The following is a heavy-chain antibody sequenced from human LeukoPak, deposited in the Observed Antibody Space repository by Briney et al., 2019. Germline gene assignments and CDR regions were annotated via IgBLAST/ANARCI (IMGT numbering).Heavy chain of an antibody. J-gene: IGHJ6*03. CDR3: AGDFVIPAAVGQSWGHYMDV. CDR1: GYIFTSYG. V-gene: IGHV1-18*01. D-gene: IGHD2-2*01. CDR2: ISAYNGNT. Sequence: ASVKVSCKASGYIFTSYGISWVRQAPGQGLEWMGCISAYNGNTNYAQKFQGRVTMTTDTSTSTAYMELRSLRSDDTAVYYCAGDFVIPAAVGQSWGHYMDVWGKGTTVTVSS.